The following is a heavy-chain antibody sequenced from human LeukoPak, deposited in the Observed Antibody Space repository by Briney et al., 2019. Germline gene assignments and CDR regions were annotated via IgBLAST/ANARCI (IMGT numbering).Heavy chain of an antibody. V-gene: IGHV4-31*03. CDR1: GGSISSGGYY. CDR3: ARERGSGMTDY. CDR2: IYYSGST. D-gene: IGHD3-16*01. J-gene: IGHJ4*02. Sequence: SETLSLTYTVSGGSISSGGYYWSWIRQHPGKGLEWIGYIYYSGSTYYNPSLKSRVTISVDTSKNQFSLKLSSVTAADTAVYYCARERGSGMTDYWGQGTLVTVSS.